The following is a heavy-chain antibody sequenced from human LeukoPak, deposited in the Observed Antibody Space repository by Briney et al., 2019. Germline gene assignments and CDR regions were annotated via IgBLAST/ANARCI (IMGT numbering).Heavy chain of an antibody. D-gene: IGHD1-7*01. Sequence: SETLSLTCAVDGGSFSGYYWSWIRQPPGKGLEWIGEINHSGSTNYNPSLKSRVTISVDTSKNQFSLKLSSVTAADTAVYYCARVSQSLDTGTTAWDWFDPWGQGTLVTVSS. V-gene: IGHV4-34*01. CDR3: ARVSQSLDTGTTAWDWFDP. J-gene: IGHJ5*02. CDR2: INHSGST. CDR1: GGSFSGYY.